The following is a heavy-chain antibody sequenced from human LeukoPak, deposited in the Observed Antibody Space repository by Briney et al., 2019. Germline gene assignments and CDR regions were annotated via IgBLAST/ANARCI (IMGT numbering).Heavy chain of an antibody. Sequence: SETLSLTCPVSGGSISSYYWSWIRQPAGAGLEWIGRIYTSVGTNYNPSLKSRVTMSVDTSKNQFSLKLSSVTAADTAVYYCAREGYSSSWPFDYWGQGTLVTVSS. CDR2: IYTSVGT. D-gene: IGHD6-13*01. V-gene: IGHV4-4*07. J-gene: IGHJ4*02. CDR1: GGSISSYY. CDR3: AREGYSSSWPFDY.